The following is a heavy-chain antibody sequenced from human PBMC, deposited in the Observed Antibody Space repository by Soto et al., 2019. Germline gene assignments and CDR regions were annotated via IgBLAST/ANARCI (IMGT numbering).Heavy chain of an antibody. J-gene: IGHJ1*01. V-gene: IGHV1-24*01. D-gene: IGHD3-3*01. CDR2: FDPEDGET. CDR1: GYTLTELG. Sequence: ASVKVSCKVSGYTLTELGVHWVRQAPGKGLEWMGGFDPEDGETIYAQKFQGRVTMTEDTSTDTAYMELSSLRSEDTAVYHCARDILGGSYDFAHGGQGALVTVSS. CDR3: ARDILGGSYDFAH.